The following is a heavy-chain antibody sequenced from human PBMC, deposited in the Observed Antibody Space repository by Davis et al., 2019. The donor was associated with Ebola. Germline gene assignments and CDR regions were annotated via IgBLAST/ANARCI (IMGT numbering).Heavy chain of an antibody. D-gene: IGHD2-15*01. CDR3: AREGAYCSGGGCYDDAFDI. CDR2: ISAYNGNT. Sequence: AASVKVSCKASGYTFTSYGISWVRQAPGQGLEWMGWISAYNGNTNYAQKLQGRVTMTTDTSTSTAYMELRSLRSDDTAVYYCAREGAYCSGGGCYDDAFDIWGQGTMVTVSS. V-gene: IGHV1-18*01. J-gene: IGHJ3*02. CDR1: GYTFTSYG.